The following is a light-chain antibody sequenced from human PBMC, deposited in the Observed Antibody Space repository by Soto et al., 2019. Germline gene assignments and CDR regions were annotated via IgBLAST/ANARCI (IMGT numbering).Light chain of an antibody. V-gene: IGKV3-11*01. J-gene: IGKJ4*01. CDR1: HSASNE. CDR3: QQRSEWPLT. Sequence: EIVLTQSPPTLSLSPGERATPSCRASHSASNELAWYQQRPGQAPRLLICDASNRAPGIPARFSGSGSGTDFTLTISSLEPEDFAVYYCQQRSEWPLTFGGGTKVEIK. CDR2: DAS.